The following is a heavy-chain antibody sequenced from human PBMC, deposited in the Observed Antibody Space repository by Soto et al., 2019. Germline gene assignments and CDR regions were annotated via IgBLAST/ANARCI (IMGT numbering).Heavy chain of an antibody. Sequence: PGGSLRLSCAVSGFTFDDNAIHWVRQAPEKGLEWVSGINWKSDIGYADSVKGRFTISRDNAENSLYLQMNSLRAEDTALYYCAISQDRGGRTTSIYWGQGTQVTVSS. V-gene: IGHV3-9*01. CDR3: AISQDRGGRTTSIY. CDR1: GFTFDDNA. J-gene: IGHJ4*02. D-gene: IGHD3-16*01. CDR2: INWKSDI.